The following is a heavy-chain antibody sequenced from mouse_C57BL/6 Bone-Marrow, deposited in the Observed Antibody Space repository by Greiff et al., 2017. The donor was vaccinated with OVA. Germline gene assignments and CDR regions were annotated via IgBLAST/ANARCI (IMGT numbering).Heavy chain of an antibody. CDR3: TLYGSSPHDY. CDR1: GFNIKDDY. V-gene: IGHV14-4*01. D-gene: IGHD1-1*01. Sequence: VQLQQSGAELVRPGASVKLSCTASGFNIKDDYMHWVKQRPEQGLEWIGWIDPENGDTEYASKFQGKATITADTSSNTAYLQLSSLTSEDTAVYYCTLYGSSPHDYWGQGTTLTVSS. J-gene: IGHJ2*01. CDR2: IDPENGDT.